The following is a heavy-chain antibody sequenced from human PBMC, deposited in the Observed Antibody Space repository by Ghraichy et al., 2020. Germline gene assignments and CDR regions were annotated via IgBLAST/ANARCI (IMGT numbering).Heavy chain of an antibody. V-gene: IGHV1-58*01. Sequence: SVKVSCKASGFTFTSSAVQWVRQARGQRLEWIGWIVVGSGNTNYAQKFQERVTITRDMSTSTAYMELSSLRSEDTAVYYCAADLQSFVATGYYYYGMDVWGQGTTVTVSS. CDR1: GFTFTSSA. J-gene: IGHJ6*02. CDR2: IVVGSGNT. CDR3: AADLQSFVATGYYYYGMDV. D-gene: IGHD5-12*01.